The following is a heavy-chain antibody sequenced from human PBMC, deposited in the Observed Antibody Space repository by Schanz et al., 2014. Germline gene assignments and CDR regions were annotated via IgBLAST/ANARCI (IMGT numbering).Heavy chain of an antibody. Sequence: QAQLMQSGPELKRPGASVKVSCTASGYTFTSYGINWVRQAPGQGLEWMGWITAYNGDTNYALKLQGRVTMTTDTSTGTAYMELRNLRSDDTAVYYCARAKRFGDMDVWGQGTTVTVSS. D-gene: IGHD3-10*01. CDR2: ITAYNGDT. CDR3: ARAKRFGDMDV. CDR1: GYTFTSYG. V-gene: IGHV1-18*01. J-gene: IGHJ6*02.